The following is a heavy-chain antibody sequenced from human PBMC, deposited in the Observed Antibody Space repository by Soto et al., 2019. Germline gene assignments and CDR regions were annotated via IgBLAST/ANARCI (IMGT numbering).Heavy chain of an antibody. CDR3: ARGVAGYSYGRNYFDY. CDR2: IYYSGST. CDR1: GGSISSGDYY. Sequence: QVQLQESGPGLVKPSQTLSLTCTVSGGSISSGDYYWRWIRQPPGKGLEWIGYIYYSGSTYYNPSLKSRVTISVDTSKNQFSLKLSSVTAADTAVYYCARGVAGYSYGRNYFDYWGQGTLVTVSS. J-gene: IGHJ4*02. V-gene: IGHV4-30-4*01. D-gene: IGHD5-18*01.